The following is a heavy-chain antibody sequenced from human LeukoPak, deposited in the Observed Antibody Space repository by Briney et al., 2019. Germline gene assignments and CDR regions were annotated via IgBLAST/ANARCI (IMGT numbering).Heavy chain of an antibody. D-gene: IGHD5-12*01. CDR2: INPSGGFT. Sequence: GASVKVSCEPSGYSFSTYYIHWVRQAPGQGLEWMGVINPSGGFTNFAQRFQGRITMTRDTSTGTVYMELSSLRSEDTAVYYCARGGKLEWIAHLLPVDSFDVWGQGTMVTVSP. V-gene: IGHV1-46*01. J-gene: IGHJ3*01. CDR3: ARGGKLEWIAHLLPVDSFDV. CDR1: GYSFSTYY.